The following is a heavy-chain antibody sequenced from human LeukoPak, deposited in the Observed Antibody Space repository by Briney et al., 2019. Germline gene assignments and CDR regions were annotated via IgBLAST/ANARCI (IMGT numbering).Heavy chain of an antibody. J-gene: IGHJ4*02. Sequence: GGSLRLSCAASRVTFSSYWMSWVRQAPGKGLEWVANIKQDGSEKYYVDSVKGRFTISRDNAKNSLYLQMNSLRAEDTAVHYCARAGQVGATGTKYWGQGTLVTVSS. D-gene: IGHD1-26*01. CDR2: IKQDGSEK. V-gene: IGHV3-7*01. CDR1: RVTFSSYW. CDR3: ARAGQVGATGTKY.